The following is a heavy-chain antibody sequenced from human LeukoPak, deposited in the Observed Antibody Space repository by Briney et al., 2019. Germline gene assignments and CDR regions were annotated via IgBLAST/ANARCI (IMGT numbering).Heavy chain of an antibody. D-gene: IGHD3-10*01. Sequence: PSETLSLTCTVSGGSISIYYRSWLRQSPGKALGWIGYFYSSGYTDYNPSFRGRVTISVDTFKNQFSLTLSSLTAADTAVYYCARDRELGSWGQGTLVTVSS. CDR2: FYSSGYT. CDR3: ARDRELGS. J-gene: IGHJ5*02. CDR1: GGSISIYY. V-gene: IGHV4-59*01.